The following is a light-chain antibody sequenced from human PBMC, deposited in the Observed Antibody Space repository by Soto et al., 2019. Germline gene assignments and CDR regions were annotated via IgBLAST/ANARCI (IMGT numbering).Light chain of an antibody. CDR1: SSDVGGYSH. Sequence: QSVLTQPASVSGSPGQSITISCTGTSSDVGGYSHVSWYQHHPGKAPKLIIYDVTTRPSGISNRFSASKSGNTASLTISRLQAEDEADYYCGSYTASSTLVLGTGTKLTVL. J-gene: IGLJ1*01. CDR2: DVT. CDR3: GSYTASSTLV. V-gene: IGLV2-14*03.